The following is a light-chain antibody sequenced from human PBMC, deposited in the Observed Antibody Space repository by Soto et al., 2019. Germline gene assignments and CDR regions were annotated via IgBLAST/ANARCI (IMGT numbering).Light chain of an antibody. J-gene: IGKJ4*01. CDR2: GAS. CDR1: QSVSSSY. Sequence: EIVLTQSPGTLSLSPGERATLSCRASQSVSSSYSAWYQQKPGQAPRLLIYGASSRATGISDRFSGSGSGTDFTLTISRLEPEDFAVYYCQQYGSSPLTFGGGTKVEIK. V-gene: IGKV3-20*01. CDR3: QQYGSSPLT.